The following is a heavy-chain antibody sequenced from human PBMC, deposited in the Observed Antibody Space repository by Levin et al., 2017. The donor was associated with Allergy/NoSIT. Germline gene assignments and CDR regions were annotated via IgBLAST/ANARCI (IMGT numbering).Heavy chain of an antibody. CDR3: AHSYSSSWSGYYYGMDV. D-gene: IGHD6-13*01. V-gene: IGHV2-5*02. CDR1: GFSLSTSGVG. Sequence: SGPTLVKPTQTLTLTCTFSGFSLSTSGVGVGWIRQPPGKALEWLALIYWDDDKRYSPSLKSRLTITKDTSKNQVVLTMTNMDPVDTATYYCAHSYSSSWSGYYYGMDVWGQGTTVTVSS. CDR2: IYWDDDK. J-gene: IGHJ6*02.